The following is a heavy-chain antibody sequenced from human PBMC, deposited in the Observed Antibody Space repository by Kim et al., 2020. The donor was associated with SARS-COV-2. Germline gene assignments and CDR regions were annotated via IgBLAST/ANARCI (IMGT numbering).Heavy chain of an antibody. CDR1: GGSFSGYY. J-gene: IGHJ2*01. CDR3: ARGLYRGVVVPAANYFRPWYFDL. D-gene: IGHD2-2*01. CDR2: INHSGST. Sequence: SETLSLTCAVYGGSFSGYYWSWIRQPPGKGLEWIGEINHSGSTNYNPSLKSRVTISVDTSKNQFSLKLSSVTAADTAVYYCARGLYRGVVVPAANYFRPWYFDLWGRGTLVTVSS. V-gene: IGHV4-34*01.